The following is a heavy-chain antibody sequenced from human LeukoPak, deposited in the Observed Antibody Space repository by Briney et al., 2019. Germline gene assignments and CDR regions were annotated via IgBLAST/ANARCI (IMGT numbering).Heavy chain of an antibody. CDR1: GGSISSGGYY. CDR2: IYYSGST. D-gene: IGHD2-2*01. V-gene: IGHV4-31*03. Sequence: SQTLSLTCTVSGGSISSGGYYWSWIRQHPGKGLEWIGYIYYSGSTYYNPSLKSRVTISVDTSKNQFSLKLSSVTAADTAVYYCARQPFYCSSTSCPFDYWGQGTLVTVSS. J-gene: IGHJ4*02. CDR3: ARQPFYCSSTSCPFDY.